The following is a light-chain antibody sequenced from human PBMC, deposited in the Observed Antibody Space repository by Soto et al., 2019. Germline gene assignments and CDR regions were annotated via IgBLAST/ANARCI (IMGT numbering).Light chain of an antibody. CDR2: GNS. CDR3: QSHDSSLSAYV. V-gene: IGLV1-40*01. CDR1: SSNIGAGYD. Sequence: QSALTQPPSVSGGPGQRVTISCTGSSSNIGAGYDVHWYQQLPGTAPKLLIYGNSNRPSGVPDRFSGSKSGTSASLAITGLQAEDEADFYCQSHDSSLSAYVFGTGTKVTVL. J-gene: IGLJ1*01.